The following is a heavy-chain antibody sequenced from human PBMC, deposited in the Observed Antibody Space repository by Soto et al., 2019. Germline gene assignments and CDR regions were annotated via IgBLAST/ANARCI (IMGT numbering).Heavy chain of an antibody. V-gene: IGHV4-61*03. D-gene: IGHD2-21*01. CDR2: IYFTGRT. J-gene: IGHJ3*01. CDR1: GDSVSSGSHH. Sequence: QVQLQESGPGLVRPSETLSLTCTVAGDSVSSGSHHWNWIRQAPGKGLEWIGSIYFTGRTNHNPSLKIRVTISVDTSKNHLSLNLTSVTAADTAVYYCARDLVAIGGRVYAFDLWGQGTMFTVSS. CDR3: ARDLVAIGGRVYAFDL.